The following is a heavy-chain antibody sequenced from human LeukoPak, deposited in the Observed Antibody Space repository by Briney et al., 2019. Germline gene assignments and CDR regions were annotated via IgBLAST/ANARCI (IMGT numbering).Heavy chain of an antibody. CDR3: VPEGFDI. Sequence: GGSLRLSCAASGFTASSNYMSWVRQAPGKGLEWVSVIYSGGSTYYADSVKGRFIISRDNFKNTVNLEMSSLRAEDTAVYYCVPEGFDIWGQGTMVTVSS. CDR1: GFTASSNY. V-gene: IGHV3-53*01. J-gene: IGHJ3*02. CDR2: IYSGGST.